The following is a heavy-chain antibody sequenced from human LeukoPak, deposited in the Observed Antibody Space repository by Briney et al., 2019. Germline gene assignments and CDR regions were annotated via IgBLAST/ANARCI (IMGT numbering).Heavy chain of an antibody. J-gene: IGHJ3*02. V-gene: IGHV5-51*01. CDR2: IYPGDSDT. CDR3: GRRRYCSERICYGGVDAFDI. CDR1: GYSFTNYW. Sequence: GESLKISCKGSGYSFTNYWVGWARQMPGKGLEWMGIIYPGDSDTRYRPSFEGQVTISADKSISTAYLQWSSLKASDTAMYYCGRRRYCSERICYGGVDAFDIWGQGTVVTVSS. D-gene: IGHD2-15*01.